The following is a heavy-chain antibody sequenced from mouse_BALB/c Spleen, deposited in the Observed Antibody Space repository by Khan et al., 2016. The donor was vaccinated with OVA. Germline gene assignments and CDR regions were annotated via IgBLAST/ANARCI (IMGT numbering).Heavy chain of an antibody. CDR1: GYSITSGYA. D-gene: IGHD1-1*01. CDR3: ARGNYYGYYFDY. V-gene: IGHV3-2*02. Sequence: EVKLLESGPGLVKPSQSLSLTCTVTGYSITSGYAWNWIRQFPGNKLEWMGYISYSGGTNYNPSLKSRISITRDTSKNQFFLQLNSVTTEDTATCYCARGNYYGYYFDYWGQGTTLTVSS. J-gene: IGHJ2*01. CDR2: ISYSGGT.